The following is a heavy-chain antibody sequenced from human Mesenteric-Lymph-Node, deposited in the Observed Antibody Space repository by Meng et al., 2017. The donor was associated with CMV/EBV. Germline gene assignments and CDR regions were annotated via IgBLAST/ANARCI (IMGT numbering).Heavy chain of an antibody. CDR3: AKDPGHNWNGAGRFGFGSMDV. CDR2: ISCSTAI. V-gene: IGHV3-69-1*02. D-gene: IGHD1-1*01. Sequence: GGSLRLSCAASGFTFSDSCLNWVRQTPGKGLDWVSSISCSTAIYYADSVKGRFTISRDNAKNSLSLQMNSLRAEDTAIYYCAKDPGHNWNGAGRFGFGSMDVWGQGTTVTVSS. CDR1: GFTFSDSC. J-gene: IGHJ6*02.